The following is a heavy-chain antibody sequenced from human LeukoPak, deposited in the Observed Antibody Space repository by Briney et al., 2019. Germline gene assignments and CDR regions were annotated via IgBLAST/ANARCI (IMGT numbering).Heavy chain of an antibody. V-gene: IGHV3-30-3*01. D-gene: IGHD1-26*01. Sequence: GGSLRLSCAASGFTFSSYAMHWVRQAPGKGLEWVAVISYDGSNKYYADSVKGRFTISRDNSENTLYLQMNSLRAEDTAVYYCASLPLVGATHFDYWGQGTLVTVSS. J-gene: IGHJ4*02. CDR3: ASLPLVGATHFDY. CDR1: GFTFSSYA. CDR2: ISYDGSNK.